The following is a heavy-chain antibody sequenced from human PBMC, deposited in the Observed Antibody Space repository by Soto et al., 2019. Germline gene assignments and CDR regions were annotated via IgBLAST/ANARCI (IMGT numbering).Heavy chain of an antibody. Sequence: EVRLVESGGGLVQPGGSLRLSCAASGFTVSSNYMSWVRQSPGKGLEWVSVIDSGGSTYYADSVKGRFTISRNNSKNTLFFNMNSVRAGNTAMNYCARRWADWGQGTLVTVSS. CDR2: IDSGGST. J-gene: IGHJ4*02. CDR3: ARRWAD. V-gene: IGHV3-53*04. D-gene: IGHD1-26*01. CDR1: GFTVSSNY.